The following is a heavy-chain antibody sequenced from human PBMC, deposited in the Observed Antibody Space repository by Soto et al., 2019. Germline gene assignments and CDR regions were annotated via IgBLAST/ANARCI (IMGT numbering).Heavy chain of an antibody. CDR1: GYTFTSYD. Sequence: QVQLVQSGAEVKKPGASVKVSCKASGYTFTSYDINWVRQATGQGLEWMGWMNPNSGNTGYAQKFQGRVTMTRNTSISTAYMELSSLRSEDTAVYYCARGSRLDYGDYWWFDPWGQGTLVTVSS. CDR3: ARGSRLDYGDYWWFDP. CDR2: MNPNSGNT. D-gene: IGHD4-17*01. V-gene: IGHV1-8*01. J-gene: IGHJ5*02.